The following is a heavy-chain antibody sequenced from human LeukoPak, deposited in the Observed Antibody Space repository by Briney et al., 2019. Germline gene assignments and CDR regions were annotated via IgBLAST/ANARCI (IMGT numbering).Heavy chain of an antibody. J-gene: IGHJ4*02. CDR2: MNPKSGNT. D-gene: IGHD6-6*01. CDR3: ARAGSSSPDGGYYFDY. V-gene: IGHV1-8*01. CDR1: GYSFTSYD. Sequence: ASVKVSCKASGYSFTSYDINWVRQATGQGLEWMGWMNPKSGNTGYAQKFQGRVTMTRSTSISTAYMELSSLRSEDTAVYYCARAGSSSPDGGYYFDYWGQGTLVTVSS.